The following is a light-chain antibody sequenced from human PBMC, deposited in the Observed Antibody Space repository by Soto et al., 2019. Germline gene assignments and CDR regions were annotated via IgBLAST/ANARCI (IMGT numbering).Light chain of an antibody. CDR1: SSDVGSYNL. J-gene: IGLJ1*01. CDR3: CSYAGSSTLV. Sequence: QSVLTQPASVSGSPGQSITISCTGTSSDVGSYNLVSWYQQHPGKAPKLMIYEGSKRPSGVSNRLSGSKSGNTASLTISGLQAEDEADYYCCSYAGSSTLVFGTGTKVTVL. V-gene: IGLV2-23*01. CDR2: EGS.